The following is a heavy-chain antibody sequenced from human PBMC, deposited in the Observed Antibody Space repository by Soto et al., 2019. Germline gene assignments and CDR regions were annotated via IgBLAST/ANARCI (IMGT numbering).Heavy chain of an antibody. Sequence: GGSLRLSCAASGFTFDDYAMHWVRQAPGKGLEWVSGISWNSGSIGYADSVKGRFTISRDNAKNSLYLQMNSLRAEDTALYYCAKIAGPYVGWFQHWGQGTLVTVSS. CDR2: ISWNSGSI. D-gene: IGHD1-26*01. CDR1: GFTFDDYA. J-gene: IGHJ1*01. V-gene: IGHV3-9*01. CDR3: AKIAGPYVGWFQH.